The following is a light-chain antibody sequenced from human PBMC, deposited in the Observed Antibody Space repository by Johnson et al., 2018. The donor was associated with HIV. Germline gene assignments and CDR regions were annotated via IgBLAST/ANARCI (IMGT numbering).Light chain of an antibody. J-gene: IGLJ1*01. CDR2: DNN. Sequence: QSVLTQPPSVSAASGQKVDISCSGGSSNIENNYVSWYQHLPQRAPKLLIYDNNKRPSEIPDRFSGSKSGTSATLGITGVHTGDEADYYCAAWDSGLSARCGFGPGT. V-gene: IGLV1-51*01. CDR3: AAWDSGLSARCG. CDR1: SSNIENNY.